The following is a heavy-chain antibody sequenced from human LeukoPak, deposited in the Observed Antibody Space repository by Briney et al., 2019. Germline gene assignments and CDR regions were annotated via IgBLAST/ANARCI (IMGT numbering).Heavy chain of an antibody. V-gene: IGHV1-2*02. J-gene: IGHJ3*02. CDR3: AKNPAPRSAFDI. Sequence: ASVKVSCKASGYTFTGYYMHWVGQARGRGLEWMGWINPNSGGTNYAQKFQGRVTMTRDTSISTAYMELSRLRSDDTAVYYCAKNPAPRSAFDIWGQGTMVTVSS. CDR2: INPNSGGT. CDR1: GYTFTGYY. D-gene: IGHD2/OR15-2a*01.